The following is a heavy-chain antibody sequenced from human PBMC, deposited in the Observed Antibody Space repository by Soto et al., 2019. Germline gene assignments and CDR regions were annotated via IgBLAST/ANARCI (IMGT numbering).Heavy chain of an antibody. CDR3: ESVGVKWLVQGYFDY. CDR1: GFTFSSYG. J-gene: IGHJ4*02. D-gene: IGHD6-19*01. CDR2: IWDDGSKK. V-gene: IGHV3-33*01. Sequence: QVQLVESGGGVVQPGRSLRLSCAASGFTFSSYGMHWVRQAPGKGLEWVAVIWDDGSKKYYADAVKGRFTISRDNSKNTLYLKMTSVRAEDAAVYYCESVGVKWLVQGYFDYWGQGTLVTVSS.